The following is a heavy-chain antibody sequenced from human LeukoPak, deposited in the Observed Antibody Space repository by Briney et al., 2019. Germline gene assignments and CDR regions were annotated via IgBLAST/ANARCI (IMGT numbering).Heavy chain of an antibody. CDR3: AKDIAVAGYYDY. CDR2: ISSDGYTE. D-gene: IGHD6-19*01. CDR1: GFTFSSYG. J-gene: IGHJ4*02. Sequence: PGGSLRLSCAASGFTFSSYGMHWVRQAPGKGLEWVAVISSDGYTEYYADSVKGRFTISRDNSQNTLYLQMNSLRAEDTAVYYCAKDIAVAGYYDYWGQGTLVTVSS. V-gene: IGHV3-30*18.